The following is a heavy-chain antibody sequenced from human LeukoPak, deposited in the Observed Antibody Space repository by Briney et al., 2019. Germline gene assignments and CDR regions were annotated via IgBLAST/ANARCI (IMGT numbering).Heavy chain of an antibody. D-gene: IGHD3-22*01. Sequence: GGSLRLSCAASGFTFDDYAMHWVRHAPGKGLEWVSGISWNSGSIGYVDSVKGRFTISRDNAKNSLYLQMDSLRAEDTALYYCAKARSSGLLGDYGMDVWGQGTTVTVSS. V-gene: IGHV3-9*01. CDR2: ISWNSGSI. CDR1: GFTFDDYA. J-gene: IGHJ6*02. CDR3: AKARSSGLLGDYGMDV.